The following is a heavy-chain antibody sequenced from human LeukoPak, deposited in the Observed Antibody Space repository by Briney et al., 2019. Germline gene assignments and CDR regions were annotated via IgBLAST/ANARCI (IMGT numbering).Heavy chain of an antibody. Sequence: VGSLRLSCAASGFTFSSYWMSWVRQAPGRGLEWVANIKQDGSEKYYVDSVKGRFTISRDNAKNSLYLQMNSLRAEDTAVYYCARYYDFWSGYYPFDYWGQGTLVTVSS. CDR2: IKQDGSEK. CDR3: ARYYDFWSGYYPFDY. J-gene: IGHJ4*02. V-gene: IGHV3-7*01. D-gene: IGHD3-3*01. CDR1: GFTFSSYW.